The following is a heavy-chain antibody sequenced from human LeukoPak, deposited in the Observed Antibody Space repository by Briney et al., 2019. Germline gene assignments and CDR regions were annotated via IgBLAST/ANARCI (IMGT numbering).Heavy chain of an antibody. CDR3: ARGPTRNFDY. CDR1: GGSFSGYY. J-gene: IGHJ4*02. CDR2: INHSGST. Sequence: SETLSLTCAVYGGSFSGYYWSWIRQPPGKGLGWIGEINHSGSTNYNPSLKSRVTISVDTSKNQFSLKLSSVTAADTAVYYCARGPTRNFDYWGQGTLVTVSS. V-gene: IGHV4-34*01.